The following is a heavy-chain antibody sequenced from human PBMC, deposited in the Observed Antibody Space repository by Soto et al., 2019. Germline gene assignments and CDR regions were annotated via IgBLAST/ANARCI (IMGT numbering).Heavy chain of an antibody. CDR2: VSGYNGNT. CDR1: GYTFTTSG. J-gene: IGHJ6*02. Sequence: QVQLVQSGGEVKKPGASVKVSCKASGYTFTTSGVSWVRQAPGQGLEWMGWVSGYNGNTKYEEKSHDRFTMPTDTSTSTAYLELRSLTTDDTAVYYCARAGELPYYYYGMDVWGQGTTVIVSS. D-gene: IGHD1-7*01. CDR3: ARAGELPYYYYGMDV. V-gene: IGHV1-18*01.